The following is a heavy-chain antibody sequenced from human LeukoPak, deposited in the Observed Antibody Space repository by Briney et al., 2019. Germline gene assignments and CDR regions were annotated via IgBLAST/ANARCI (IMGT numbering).Heavy chain of an antibody. CDR3: ARDGGWDDWYFDL. Sequence: SVKVSCKASGGTFSSYTISWVRQAPGQGLEWMGRIIPILGIANYAQKFQGRVTITADKSTSTAYMELSSLRSEDTAVYYCARDGGWDDWYFDLWGRGTLVTVSS. CDR2: IIPILGIA. V-gene: IGHV1-69*04. D-gene: IGHD6-19*01. J-gene: IGHJ2*01. CDR1: GGTFSSYT.